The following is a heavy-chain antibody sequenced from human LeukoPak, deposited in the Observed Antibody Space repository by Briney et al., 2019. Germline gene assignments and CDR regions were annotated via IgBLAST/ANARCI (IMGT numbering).Heavy chain of an antibody. CDR3: ARNPGKDYYDSSGYYYFDY. J-gene: IGHJ4*02. CDR1: GGSISSHY. D-gene: IGHD3-22*01. Sequence: SETLSLTCTVSGGSISSHYWTWIRQPPGKGLEWIGYIYYRGGTNYNPSLQSRVTISVDTSKNQFSLKVTSVTAADTAVYYCARNPGKDYYDSSGYYYFDYWSQGTLVTVSS. CDR2: IYYRGGT. V-gene: IGHV4-59*11.